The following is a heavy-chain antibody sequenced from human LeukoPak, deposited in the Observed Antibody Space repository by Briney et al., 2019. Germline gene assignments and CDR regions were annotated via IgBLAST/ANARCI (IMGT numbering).Heavy chain of an antibody. CDR3: AKIRRWMATTTTPYYFDY. D-gene: IGHD5-24*01. Sequence: GGSLRLSCAASGFTFSTYAMSWVRQAPGKGLEWVSGINSGGSTHYADSVKGRFTISRDNSKNTLYLQMNSLRAEDTAVYYCAKIRRWMATTTTPYYFDYWGQGTLVTVSS. J-gene: IGHJ4*02. V-gene: IGHV3-23*01. CDR1: GFTFSTYA. CDR2: INSGGST.